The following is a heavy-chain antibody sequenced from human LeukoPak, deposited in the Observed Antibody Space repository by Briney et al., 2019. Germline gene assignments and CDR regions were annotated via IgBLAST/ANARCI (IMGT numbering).Heavy chain of an antibody. CDR1: GGSISSGSYY. D-gene: IGHD3-10*01. V-gene: IGHV4-61*01. CDR2: IYYSGST. CDR3: AKQGSGSSRFDP. J-gene: IGHJ5*02. Sequence: SQTLSLTCTVSGGSISSGSYYWSWIRQPPGKGLEWIGYIYYSGSTNYNPSLKSRVTISVDTSKNQFSLKLSSVTAADTAVYYCAKQGSGSSRFDPWGQGTLVTVSS.